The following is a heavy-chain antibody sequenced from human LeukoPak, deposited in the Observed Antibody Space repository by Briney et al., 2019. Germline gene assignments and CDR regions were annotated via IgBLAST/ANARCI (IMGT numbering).Heavy chain of an antibody. CDR2: ISFDGGKT. J-gene: IGHJ4*02. CDR3: ARGCGADSWCFDY. V-gene: IGHV3-30*04. CDR1: RFTFTTSS. Sequence: GRSLRLSCAASRFTFTTSSMHWVRQAPGKGLEWVALISFDGGKTSYADSVRGRFTISRDNSKNTLYLQMDGLKTEDTGVYYCARGCGADSWCFDYWGQGTLVTVSS. D-gene: IGHD2-21*01.